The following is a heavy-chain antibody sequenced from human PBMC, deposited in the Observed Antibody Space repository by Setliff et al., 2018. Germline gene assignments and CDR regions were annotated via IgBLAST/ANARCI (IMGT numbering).Heavy chain of an antibody. D-gene: IGHD5-12*01. J-gene: IGHJ4*02. CDR2: IYASGST. CDR1: GGSISSYY. V-gene: IGHV4-4*08. CDR3: ARFLNPRDGYQNSPGFDF. Sequence: SETLSLTCTVSGGSISSYYWSWIRQPPGKGLEWIGYIYASGSTNYNPSLKSRVTLSVDTSKNQFSLKVSSVTAADTAVYYCARFLNPRDGYQNSPGFDFWGQGTLVTVSS.